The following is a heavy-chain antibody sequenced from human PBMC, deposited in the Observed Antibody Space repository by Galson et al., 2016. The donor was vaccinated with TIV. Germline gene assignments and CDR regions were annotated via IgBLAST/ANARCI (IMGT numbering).Heavy chain of an antibody. D-gene: IGHD3-3*01. CDR2: VNTASGDP. CDR3: ASLRFGNYYGVDV. J-gene: IGHJ6*02. Sequence: SVKVSCKAPGYTFSVYGMNWVRQAPGQGLEWMGWVNTASGDPTYAQGFTGRFVFSSDTSASTAYLQISSLKAEDTAVYYCASLRFGNYYGVDVWGQGTTVTVSS. V-gene: IGHV7-4-1*02. CDR1: GYTFSVYG.